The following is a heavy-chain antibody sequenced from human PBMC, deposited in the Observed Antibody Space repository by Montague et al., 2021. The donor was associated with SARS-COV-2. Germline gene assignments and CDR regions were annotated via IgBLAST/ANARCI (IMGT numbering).Heavy chain of an antibody. CDR1: GFSLTTSGMS. J-gene: IGHJ3*02. Sequence: PALVKPTQTLTLTCTFSGFSLTTSGMSVTWIRQPPGKALEWLARIDWDDDTYYRTSLETRLTLSKDTSKNQVALTMTNVDPADTGTYFCARTRRRGGSVPDDPFDIWGQGTFVTVSS. D-gene: IGHD2-15*01. CDR3: ARTRRRGGSVPDDPFDI. V-gene: IGHV2-70*11. CDR2: IDWDDDT.